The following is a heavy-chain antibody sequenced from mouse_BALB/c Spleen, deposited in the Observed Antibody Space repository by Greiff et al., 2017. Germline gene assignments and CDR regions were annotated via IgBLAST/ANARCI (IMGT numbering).Heavy chain of an antibody. CDR3: ARDGSSYNYFDY. CDR1: GFTFSSYG. Sequence: EVKLVESGGDLVKPGGSLKLSCAASGFTFSSYGMSWVRQTPDKRLEWVATISSGGSYTYYPDSVKGRFTISRDNAKNTLYLQMSSLKSEDTAMYYCARDGSSYNYFDYWGQGTTLTVSS. D-gene: IGHD1-1*01. J-gene: IGHJ2*01. CDR2: ISSGGSYT. V-gene: IGHV5-6*01.